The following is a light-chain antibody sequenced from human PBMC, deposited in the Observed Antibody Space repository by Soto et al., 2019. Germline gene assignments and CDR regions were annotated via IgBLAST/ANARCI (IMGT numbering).Light chain of an antibody. CDR3: QQRSSWPFT. CDR1: QSIGNY. V-gene: IGKV3-11*01. Sequence: EVVLTQSPATLSLSPGEGATLSCRASQSIGNYLACYQQKPGQAPRLLIYATSNRATGIPARFSGSGSGTDFTRTISCLEPEDFAVYYCQQRSSWPFTFGPGTKVDIK. CDR2: ATS. J-gene: IGKJ3*01.